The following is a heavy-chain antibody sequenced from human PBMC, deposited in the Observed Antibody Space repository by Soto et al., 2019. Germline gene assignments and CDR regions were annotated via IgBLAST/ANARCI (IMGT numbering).Heavy chain of an antibody. J-gene: IGHJ4*02. CDR1: GYTFTHYY. D-gene: IGHD6-25*01. CDR2: INPASGST. CDR3: ARALAAGDH. Sequence: QVQLVQSGAEVKKPGASVKVSCRTSGYTFTHYYIHWVRQAPGQGLEWLGIINPASGSTNYAQDFQGRVTLTMDTSTTTVYMKLSGLRAEDTAIFYCARALAAGDHWGQVTLVTVSS. V-gene: IGHV1-46*01.